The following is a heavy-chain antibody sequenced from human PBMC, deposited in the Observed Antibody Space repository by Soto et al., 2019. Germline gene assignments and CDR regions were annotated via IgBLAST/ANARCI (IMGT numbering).Heavy chain of an antibody. J-gene: IGHJ6*02. CDR1: GFTFSSYS. D-gene: IGHD3-3*01. V-gene: IGHV3-21*01. Sequence: GGSLRLSCAASGFTFSSYSMNWVRQAPGKGLEWVSSISSSSSYIYYADSVKGRFTISRDNAKNSLYLQMNSLRAEDTAVYYCARDLHGVVIIGYYYGMDVWGQGTTVTVSS. CDR3: ARDLHGVVIIGYYYGMDV. CDR2: ISSSSSYI.